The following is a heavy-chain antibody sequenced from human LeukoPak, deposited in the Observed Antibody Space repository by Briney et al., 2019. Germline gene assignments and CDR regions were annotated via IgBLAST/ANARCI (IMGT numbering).Heavy chain of an antibody. J-gene: IGHJ4*02. V-gene: IGHV3-66*01. CDR1: GFTLSSNY. Sequence: GGSLRLSCAASGFTLSSNYVGWVRQAPGKGLEWVSHIYSGGSTYHADSVKGRFTISRDTSENMVFLQMNSLRAEDTAVYHCAKGGGFGKYYFDYWGQGTLVTVSS. CDR2: IYSGGST. CDR3: AKGGGFGKYYFDY. D-gene: IGHD3-16*01.